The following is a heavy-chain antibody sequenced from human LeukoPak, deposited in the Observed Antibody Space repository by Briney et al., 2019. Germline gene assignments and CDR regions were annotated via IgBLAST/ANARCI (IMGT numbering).Heavy chain of an antibody. Sequence: ASVKVSVTTSGYTFTNYGMSWVRQAPGQGLEWMGWISAYNGNTNYAQNLQGRAIMTTDTSTSTAYMELRSLRSDDTAMYYCARDKVAGTDLDCWGQGTLVTVSS. V-gene: IGHV1-18*01. J-gene: IGHJ4*02. CDR2: ISAYNGNT. D-gene: IGHD6-19*01. CDR3: ARDKVAGTDLDC. CDR1: GYTFTNYG.